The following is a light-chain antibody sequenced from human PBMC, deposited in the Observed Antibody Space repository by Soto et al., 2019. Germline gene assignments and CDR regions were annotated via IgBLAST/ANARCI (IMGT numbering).Light chain of an antibody. V-gene: IGKV3D-15*01. Sequence: EVMMTQFPDTVSVTAGETVTLSCGASQSVRTNLAWYQQRPGQAPRLLIHYASTRASDIPARFSGSGSGTNFTLAISSLQPEDFAVYYCQQYAYWPETFGQGTKVDTK. J-gene: IGKJ1*01. CDR3: QQYAYWPET. CDR2: YAS. CDR1: QSVRTN.